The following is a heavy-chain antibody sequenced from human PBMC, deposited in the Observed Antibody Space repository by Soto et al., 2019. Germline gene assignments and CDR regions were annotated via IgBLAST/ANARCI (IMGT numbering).Heavy chain of an antibody. D-gene: IGHD4-17*01. CDR3: TTVTTVDYYFDY. CDR2: IRKKTNSYTT. CDR1: GLTFSDRY. Sequence: HPGGALRLSCAASGLTFSDRYMDWVRQAPGKGLEWVGRIRKKTNSYTTEYAASVKGRFIISRDDSTNSLYLQMSSLKTEDTAVYYCTTVTTVDYYFDYWGQGTLVTVYS. V-gene: IGHV3-72*01. J-gene: IGHJ4*02.